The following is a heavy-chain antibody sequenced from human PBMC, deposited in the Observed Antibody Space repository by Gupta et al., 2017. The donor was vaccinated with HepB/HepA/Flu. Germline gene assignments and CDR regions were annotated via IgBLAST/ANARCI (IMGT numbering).Heavy chain of an antibody. V-gene: IGHV3-48*03. D-gene: IGHD6-6*01. Sequence: EVQLVESGGGLVQPGGSLRLSCAASGFTFSNYEINWVRQAPGKGLEWVSYIGTRGTIHYADSVKGRFTISRDNAKNSLYLQMNSLRAEDTAVYFCAREIAADADDEEWYYYYGMDVWGQGTTVTVSS. J-gene: IGHJ6*02. CDR3: AREIAADADDEEWYYYYGMDV. CDR1: GFTFSNYE. CDR2: IGTRGTI.